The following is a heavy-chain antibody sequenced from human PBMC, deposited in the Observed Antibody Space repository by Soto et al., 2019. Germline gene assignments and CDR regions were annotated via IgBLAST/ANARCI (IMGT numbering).Heavy chain of an antibody. CDR2: INPSGGST. Sequence: ASVKVSCKASGYTFTNYYMHWVRQAPGQGLEWMGIINPSGGSTSYAQKYQGRVTMNRDTSTSTVYMELSSLRSEDTAVYYCARSDVVVVVGGSPAHFDCWGQGTLVTVSS. J-gene: IGHJ4*02. CDR1: GYTFTNYY. D-gene: IGHD2-15*01. V-gene: IGHV1-46*03. CDR3: ARSDVVVVVGGSPAHFDC.